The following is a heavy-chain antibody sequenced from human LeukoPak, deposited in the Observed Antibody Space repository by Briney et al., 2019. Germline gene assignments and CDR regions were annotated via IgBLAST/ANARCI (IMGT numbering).Heavy chain of an antibody. CDR3: AKGKDFNGYYVDS. V-gene: IGHV3-74*01. Sequence: GSLRLSCVGSGFTFSTYWMHWVRQAPGRGLVWVSGINTDGSTTSYADSVKGRFTISRDNAKNTLYLQMSSLRAEDTAVYYCAKGKDFNGYYVDSWGQGTLVTVSS. CDR1: GFTFSTYW. CDR2: INTDGSTT. D-gene: IGHD3-3*01. J-gene: IGHJ4*02.